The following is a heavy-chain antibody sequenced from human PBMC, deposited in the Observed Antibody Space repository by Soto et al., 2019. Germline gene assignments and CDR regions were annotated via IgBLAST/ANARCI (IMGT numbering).Heavy chain of an antibody. CDR2: INHSGST. CDR3: LRELPPFRYFEWLSRGFDP. CDR1: GGYLSGYY. J-gene: IGHJ5*02. V-gene: IGHV4-34*01. D-gene: IGHD3-9*01. Sequence: SETLSLTGAACGGYLSGYYWSWIRQPPGKGLEWIGEINHSGSTNYNPSLKSRVTISVDPSKNQFSLWLNYVTAVDMTAYCCLRELPPFRYFEWLSRGFDPWSQGTVV.